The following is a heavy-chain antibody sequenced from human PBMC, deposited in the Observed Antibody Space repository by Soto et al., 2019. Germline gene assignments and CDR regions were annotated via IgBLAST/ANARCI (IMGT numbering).Heavy chain of an antibody. Sequence: QPGGSLRLSCTASVSGFSVSYYWMSWVRQAPGKGLEWVAHIKEDGGVKLYADSVEGRFTISRDNAKNTLYLEMDSLRVEDTAGYFCSSSEHSAGQQWGPGTLVTVSS. CDR3: SSSEHSAGQQ. D-gene: IGHD6-13*01. CDR2: IKEDGGVK. V-gene: IGHV3-7*03. J-gene: IGHJ4*02. CDR1: GFSVSYYW.